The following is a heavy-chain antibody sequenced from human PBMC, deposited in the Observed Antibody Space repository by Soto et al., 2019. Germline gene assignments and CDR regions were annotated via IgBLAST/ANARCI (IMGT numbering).Heavy chain of an antibody. CDR3: AREAGWQRMVPYD. J-gene: IGHJ4*02. Sequence: QVQLVQSGTEVKKPGASVNVSCKAFGYTFTSYGFSWVRQVPGQGLEWLGWISAFNGDTQYAQTMKGRPTVTTDTSTTTVHMELRRLTPADTAVYYCAREAGWQRMVPYDWGQGTLVTVS. CDR2: ISAFNGDT. V-gene: IGHV1-18*04. D-gene: IGHD6-25*01. CDR1: GYTFTSYG.